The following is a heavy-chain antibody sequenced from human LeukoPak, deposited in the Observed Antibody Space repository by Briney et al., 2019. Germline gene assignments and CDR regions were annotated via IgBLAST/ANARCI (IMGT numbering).Heavy chain of an antibody. D-gene: IGHD3-3*01. V-gene: IGHV4-34*01. CDR1: GGSFSGYY. Sequence: PSETLSLTCAVYGGSFSGYYWSWIRQSPGKGLEWIGEINHSGSTNYNPSLKSRVTISVDTSKNQFSLKLSSVTAADTAVYYCARGPTEYYDFWSGYSADYWGQGTLVTVSS. CDR3: ARGPTEYYDFWSGYSADY. CDR2: INHSGST. J-gene: IGHJ4*02.